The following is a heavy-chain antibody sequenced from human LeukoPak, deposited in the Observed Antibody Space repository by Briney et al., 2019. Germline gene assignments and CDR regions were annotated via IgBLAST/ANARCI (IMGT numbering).Heavy chain of an antibody. J-gene: IGHJ6*02. V-gene: IGHV3-7*01. Sequence: GGSLRLSCAASGFGFSTSWMSWVRQAPGKGLEWVANIKQDGSEKYYVDSVKGRFTISRDNAKNSVYLQMNSLRDEDTAVYYCTSLSNSYGMDVWVQGTTATVSS. CDR2: IKQDGSEK. CDR3: TSLSNSYGMDV. D-gene: IGHD2/OR15-2a*01. CDR1: GFGFSTSW.